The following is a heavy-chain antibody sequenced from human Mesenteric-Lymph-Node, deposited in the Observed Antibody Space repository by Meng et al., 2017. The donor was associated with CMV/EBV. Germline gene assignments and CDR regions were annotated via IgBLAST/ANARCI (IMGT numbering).Heavy chain of an antibody. V-gene: IGHV3-48*03. D-gene: IGHD3-3*01. CDR1: GFTFSTYD. CDR3: ARDHWSGTYYYYGMDV. CDR2: ITGSGTTI. Sequence: GESLKISCAASGFTFSTYDMNWVRQAPGKGLEWVSYITGSGTTIYYADSVKGRFTISRDNAKNSLYLQMNSLRAEDTAVYYCARDHWSGTYYYYGMDVWGQGTTVTVSS. J-gene: IGHJ6*02.